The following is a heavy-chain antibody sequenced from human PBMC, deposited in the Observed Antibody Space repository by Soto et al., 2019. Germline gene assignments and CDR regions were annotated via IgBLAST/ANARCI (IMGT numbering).Heavy chain of an antibody. CDR3: AVGVKGGSSWYGGVFDY. CDR1: GYTFTSYG. D-gene: IGHD6-13*01. V-gene: IGHV1-18*01. CDR2: ISAYNGNT. J-gene: IGHJ4*02. Sequence: QVQLVQSGAEVKKPGASVKVSCKASGYTFTSYGISWVRQAPGQGLEWMGWISAYNGNTNYAQKLQGRVTMTTDTSTSTAYMELRSLRSVDTAVYDCAVGVKGGSSWYGGVFDYWGQGTLVTVSS.